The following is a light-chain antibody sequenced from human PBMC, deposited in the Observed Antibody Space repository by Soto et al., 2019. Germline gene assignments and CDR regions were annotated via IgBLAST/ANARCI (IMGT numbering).Light chain of an antibody. J-gene: IGLJ2*01. CDR3: SSYTSSSTVV. CDR2: EVS. CDR1: SRDVGGYNY. V-gene: IGLV2-14*01. Sequence: QSALTQPASVSGSLGQSVTISCTGTSRDVGGYNYVSWHQQHPGKAPKLMIFEVSKWPSGVSNRFSGSKSGNTASLTISGLQAEDEADYYCSSYTSSSTVVFGGGTKLTVL.